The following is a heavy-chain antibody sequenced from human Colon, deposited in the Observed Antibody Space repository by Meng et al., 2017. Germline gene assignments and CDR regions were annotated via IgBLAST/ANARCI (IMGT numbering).Heavy chain of an antibody. CDR1: GYTFTSSY. J-gene: IGHJ5*01. CDR3: ASTAMLDS. D-gene: IGHD2-2*01. CDR2: MNPKNGNP. Sequence: QLVLSGSEGRKPAASEKVTCKASGYTFTSSYINWVRQSTGRGLAGMGWMNPKNGNPGSEQKFKGRVSMTRDTFIGTAYMELSGLTSEDTAVYYWASTAMLDSWGQGTPVTVSS. V-gene: IGHV1-8*01.